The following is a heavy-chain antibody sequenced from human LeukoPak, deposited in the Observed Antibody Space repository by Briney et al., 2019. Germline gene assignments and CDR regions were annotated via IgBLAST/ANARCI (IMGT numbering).Heavy chain of an antibody. CDR2: INPNIGDT. CDR1: GYTFNSFG. D-gene: IGHD3-22*01. V-gene: IGHV1-2*02. J-gene: IGHJ4*02. Sequence: GASVKVSCKTSGYTFNSFGITWVRQAPGQGLEWMGWINPNIGDTLYAQKFQGRVTMTRDTSISTAYMELSRLRSDDTAVFYCARDPTHYYDSSGYQDSFDYWGQGNLVTVSS. CDR3: ARDPTHYYDSSGYQDSFDY.